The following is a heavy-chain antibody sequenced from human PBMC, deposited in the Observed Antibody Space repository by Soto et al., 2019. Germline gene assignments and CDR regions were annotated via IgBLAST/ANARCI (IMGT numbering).Heavy chain of an antibody. V-gene: IGHV4-34*01. Sequence: NPSGTLSRTCAVYGGSVSCYYWSWILQPPGKGLEWIGEINHSGSTNYNPSLKSRVTISVDTSKNQFSLKLSSVTAADTAVYYCARGSRVLRFLEWSIIGGNYFDYWGQGTLVTVSS. CDR1: GGSVSCYY. CDR3: ARGSRVLRFLEWSIIGGNYFDY. D-gene: IGHD3-3*01. CDR2: INHSGST. J-gene: IGHJ4*02.